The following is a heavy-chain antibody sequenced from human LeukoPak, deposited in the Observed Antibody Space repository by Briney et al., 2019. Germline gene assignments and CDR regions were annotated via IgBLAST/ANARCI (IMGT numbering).Heavy chain of an antibody. CDR2: INHSGST. D-gene: IGHD3-16*02. CDR3: AREAAQTRYDYVWGSYPLPYYFDY. CDR1: GGSFSGYY. V-gene: IGHV4-34*01. Sequence: SETLSLTCAVYGGSFSGYYWSWIRQPPGKGLEWIGEINHSGSTNYNPSLKSRVTISVDTSRNQFSLKLSSVTAADTAVYYCAREAAQTRYDYVWGSYPLPYYFDYWGQGTLVTVSS. J-gene: IGHJ4*02.